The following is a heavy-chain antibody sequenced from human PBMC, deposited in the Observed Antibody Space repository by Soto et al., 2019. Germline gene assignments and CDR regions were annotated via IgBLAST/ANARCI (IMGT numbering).Heavy chain of an antibody. D-gene: IGHD2-2*01. V-gene: IGHV5-51*01. CDR1: GYSFTSYW. J-gene: IGHJ4*02. Sequence: GESLKISCKGSGYSFTSYWIGWVRQMPGKGLEWMGIIYPGDSDTRYSPSFQGQVTISADKSISTAYLQWSSLKASDTAMYYCATFRRQGYCSSTSCPLDYWGQGTLVTVSS. CDR2: IYPGDSDT. CDR3: ATFRRQGYCSSTSCPLDY.